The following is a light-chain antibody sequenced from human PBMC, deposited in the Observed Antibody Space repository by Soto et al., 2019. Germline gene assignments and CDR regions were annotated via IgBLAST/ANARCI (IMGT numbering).Light chain of an antibody. CDR3: QKRSDWPQIT. CDR1: QSVSRD. V-gene: IGKV3-11*01. J-gene: IGKJ5*01. CDR2: DTS. Sequence: EIVLTQSPATLSLSPGERATLSCRASQSVSRDLAWYQQTPGQAPRLLIYDTSNRATGIPARFSGSGSGTDFTLTISSLEPEDFALYFCQKRSDWPQITFGQGTRLEIK.